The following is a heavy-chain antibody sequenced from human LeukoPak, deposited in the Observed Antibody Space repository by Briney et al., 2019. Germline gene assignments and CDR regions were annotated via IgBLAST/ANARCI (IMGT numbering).Heavy chain of an antibody. V-gene: IGHV3-30*02. CDR1: GFTFNNYG. Sequence: GGSLRLSCAASGFTFNNYGMHWVRQAPGKGLEWLAFIRYDGSNTYYANSVKGRFTVSRDDSKNTLYLQMNSLRGDDTAVYYCAKDGTSYYYIYYWGQGTLVTVSS. D-gene: IGHD2/OR15-2a*01. CDR3: AKDGTSYYYIYY. J-gene: IGHJ4*02. CDR2: IRYDGSNT.